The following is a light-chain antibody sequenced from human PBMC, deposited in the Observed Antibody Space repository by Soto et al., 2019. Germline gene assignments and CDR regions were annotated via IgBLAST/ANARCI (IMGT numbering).Light chain of an antibody. V-gene: IGLV2-14*01. Sequence: QSVLTQPASVSGSPGQSITISCTGTSSDVGGYKYVSWYQQHPGKAPKPIIYEVSNRPSGVSNRFSGSKSGNTASLTISGLQAEDETDYYCNSFTSSSTYVFGTGTKVTVL. CDR2: EVS. J-gene: IGLJ1*01. CDR1: SSDVGGYKY. CDR3: NSFTSSSTYV.